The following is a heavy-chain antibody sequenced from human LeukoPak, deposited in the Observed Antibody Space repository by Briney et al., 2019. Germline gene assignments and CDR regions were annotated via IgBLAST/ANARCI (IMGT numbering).Heavy chain of an antibody. V-gene: IGHV3-30-3*01. J-gene: IGHJ4*02. D-gene: IGHD5-24*01. Sequence: PGGSLRLSCAASGFTVSSNYMSWVRQAPGKGLEWVAVISYDGSNKYYADSVKGLFTISRDNSKNTLYLQMNSLRAEDTAVYYCARDRDGYVDYWGQGTLVTVSS. CDR3: ARDRDGYVDY. CDR2: ISYDGSNK. CDR1: GFTVSSNY.